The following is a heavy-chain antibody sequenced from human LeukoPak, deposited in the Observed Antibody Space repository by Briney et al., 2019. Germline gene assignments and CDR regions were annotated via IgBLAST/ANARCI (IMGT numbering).Heavy chain of an antibody. V-gene: IGHV3-23*01. CDR2: ISGSGGST. CDR3: ATSGHYYGSGSYYNWDY. J-gene: IGHJ4*02. CDR1: GFTFSSYA. D-gene: IGHD3-10*01. Sequence: PGGSLRLSCAASGFTFSSYAMSWVRQAPGKGLEWVSAISGSGGSTYYADSVKGRFTISRDNSKNTLYLQMNSLRAEDTAVYYCATSGHYYGSGSYYNWDYWGQGTLVTVSS.